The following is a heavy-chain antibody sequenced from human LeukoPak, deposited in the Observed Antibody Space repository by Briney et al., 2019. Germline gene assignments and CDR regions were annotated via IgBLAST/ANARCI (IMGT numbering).Heavy chain of an antibody. CDR1: GGSLSTYF. V-gene: IGHV4-59*13. D-gene: IGHD5-12*01. Sequence: SETLSLTCTVSGGSLSTYFWSWVREPPGQGLGGIGFIYDSGTTNLNPSLKSRVSISVDTAKNQFSLALRSLTAADTAVYYCARGGYDSNYYFFSVDVWGRGTTVTVSS. CDR3: ARGGYDSNYYFFSVDV. J-gene: IGHJ6*02. CDR2: IYDSGTT.